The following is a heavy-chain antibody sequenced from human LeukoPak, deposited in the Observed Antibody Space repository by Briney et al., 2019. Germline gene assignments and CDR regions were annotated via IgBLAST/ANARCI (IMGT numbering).Heavy chain of an antibody. Sequence: GGSLRLSCAASGFTFSTYWMHWVRQAPGKGLVWVSRIHSDGRSTSYADSVNSRFTISRDNAKNTLYLQMNSLRAEDTAVYYCARDRPGNTAIDYWGQGTLVTVSS. V-gene: IGHV3-74*01. CDR3: ARDRPGNTAIDY. D-gene: IGHD5-18*01. CDR1: GFTFSTYW. J-gene: IGHJ4*02. CDR2: IHSDGRST.